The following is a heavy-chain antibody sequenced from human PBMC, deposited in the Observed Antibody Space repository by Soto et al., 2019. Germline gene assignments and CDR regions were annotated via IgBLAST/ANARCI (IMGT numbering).Heavy chain of an antibody. Sequence: SETLSLTCAVSGGSISSGGYSWSWIRQPPGKGLEWIGYIYHSGSTYYNPSLKSRVTISVDRSKNQFSLKLSSVTAADTAVYYCARGGDWQFDYWGQGTLVTVSS. CDR1: GGSISSGGYS. J-gene: IGHJ4*02. V-gene: IGHV4-30-2*01. CDR2: IYHSGST. D-gene: IGHD2-21*02. CDR3: ARGGDWQFDY.